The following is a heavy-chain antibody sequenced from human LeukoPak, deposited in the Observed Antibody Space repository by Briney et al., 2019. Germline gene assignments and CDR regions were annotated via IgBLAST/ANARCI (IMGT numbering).Heavy chain of an antibody. CDR3: ARGGDY. J-gene: IGHJ4*02. CDR2: IKQDGSEQ. V-gene: IGHV3-7*01. CDR1: GFSHSSYW. D-gene: IGHD5-12*01. Sequence: GGSLRLSCAASGFSHSSYWMSWVRQAPGKGLEWVANIKQDGSEQYYVDSVKGRFTISRDNAKNSLYLQMNSLRAEDTALYYCARGGDYWGQGTLVTVSS.